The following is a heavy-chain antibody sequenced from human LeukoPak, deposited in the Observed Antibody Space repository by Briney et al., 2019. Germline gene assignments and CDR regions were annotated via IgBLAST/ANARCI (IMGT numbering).Heavy chain of an antibody. Sequence: GGSLRLSCAASGCTFSSYSMNGVRQAPGKGLEWVSSISSSSSYIYYADSMKGRFTISRDNAKNSLYLQMNSLRAEDTAVYYCARDLLVRAVAGLDSWGQGTLVTVSS. J-gene: IGHJ4*02. CDR3: ARDLLVRAVAGLDS. CDR2: ISSSSSYI. CDR1: GCTFSSYS. V-gene: IGHV3-21*01. D-gene: IGHD6-19*01.